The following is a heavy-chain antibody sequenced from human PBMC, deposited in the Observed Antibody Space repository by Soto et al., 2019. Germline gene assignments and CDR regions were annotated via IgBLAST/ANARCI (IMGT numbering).Heavy chain of an antibody. CDR1: GGTFSSYA. CDR2: IIPIFGTA. J-gene: IGHJ4*02. CDR3: AIYDSSGYYRHYFDY. Sequence: GASVQVSCKASGGTFSSYAISWVRQAPGQGLEWMGGIIPIFGTANYAQKFQGRVTITADESTSTAYMELSSLRSEDTAVYYCAIYDSSGYYRHYFDYWGQGTLVTVSS. V-gene: IGHV1-69*13. D-gene: IGHD3-22*01.